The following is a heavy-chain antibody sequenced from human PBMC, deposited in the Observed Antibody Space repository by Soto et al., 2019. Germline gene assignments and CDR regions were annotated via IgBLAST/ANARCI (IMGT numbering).Heavy chain of an antibody. J-gene: IGHJ3*02. D-gene: IGHD4-17*01. Sequence: VGSLRLSCAASGFTFSSYAMHWVRQAPGKGLEWVAVISYDGSNKYYADSVKGRFTISRDNSKNTLYLQMNSLRAEDTAVYYCARERSTVVTRPDAFDIWGQGTMVTVSS. CDR1: GFTFSSYA. CDR3: ARERSTVVTRPDAFDI. V-gene: IGHV3-30-3*01. CDR2: ISYDGSNK.